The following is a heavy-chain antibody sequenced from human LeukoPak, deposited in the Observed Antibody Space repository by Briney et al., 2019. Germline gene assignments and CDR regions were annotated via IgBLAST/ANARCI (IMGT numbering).Heavy chain of an antibody. D-gene: IGHD3-10*01. CDR1: GGSISSYY. CDR2: IYYSGST. V-gene: IGHV4-59*01. CDR3: AREGGWFGELYPSRYFDL. J-gene: IGHJ2*01. Sequence: SETLSLTCTVSGGSISSYYWSWIRQPPGKGLEWIGYIYYSGSTNYNPSLKSRVTISVDTSKNQFSLKLSSVTAADTAVYYCAREGGWFGELYPSRYFDLWGRGTLVTVSS.